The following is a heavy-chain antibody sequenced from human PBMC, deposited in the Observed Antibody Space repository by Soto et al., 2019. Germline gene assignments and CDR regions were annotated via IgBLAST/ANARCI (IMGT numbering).Heavy chain of an antibody. CDR2: IWYDGSNK. Sequence: HPGGSLRLPCAASGFTFSSYGMHWVRQAPGKGLEWVAVIWYDGSNKYYADSVKGRFTISRDNSKNTLYLQMNSLRAEDTAVYYCARDKHVLLWFGEPRGAFDIWGQGTMVTVSS. D-gene: IGHD3-10*01. CDR3: ARDKHVLLWFGEPRGAFDI. CDR1: GFTFSSYG. V-gene: IGHV3-33*01. J-gene: IGHJ3*02.